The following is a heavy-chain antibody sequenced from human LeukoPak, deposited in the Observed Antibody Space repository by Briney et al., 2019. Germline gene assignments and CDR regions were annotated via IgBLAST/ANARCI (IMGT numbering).Heavy chain of an antibody. J-gene: IGHJ4*02. CDR1: GGSISRSSYY. D-gene: IGHD3-16*02. CDR2: IYYSGNT. CDR3: PRQYYDYVWGSYRDLYYFDY. V-gene: IGHV4-39*01. Sequence: SETLSLTCTVSGGSISRSSYYWDWIRQPPGKGLEWIGSIYYSGNTYYNPSLKRRVTISVDTSKNLFSLKLNSVTAADTAVYYCPRQYYDYVWGSYRDLYYFDYWGQGTLVTVSS.